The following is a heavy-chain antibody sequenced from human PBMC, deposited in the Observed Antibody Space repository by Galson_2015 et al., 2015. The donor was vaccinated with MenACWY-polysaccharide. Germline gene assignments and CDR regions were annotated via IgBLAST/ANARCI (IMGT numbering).Heavy chain of an antibody. V-gene: IGHV1-8*01. CDR1: GYTFTSYD. Sequence: SVKVSCKASGYTFTSYDINWVRQATGQGLEWMGWMNPNSGNTGYAQKLQGRVTMTRNTSISTAYMELSSLTSEDTAVYYCASTKAGTHYFDYWGQGTLVTVPS. D-gene: IGHD6-19*01. J-gene: IGHJ4*02. CDR3: ASTKAGTHYFDY. CDR2: MNPNSGNT.